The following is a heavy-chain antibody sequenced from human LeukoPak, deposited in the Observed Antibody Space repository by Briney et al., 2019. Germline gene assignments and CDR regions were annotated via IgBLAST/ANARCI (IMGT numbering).Heavy chain of an antibody. J-gene: IGHJ4*02. D-gene: IGHD1-1*01. CDR3: ARNAPFRNDGWPLFDY. Sequence: GGSLRLSCAVSGFTFSDYYMSWIRQAPGKGLEWLSYISSAGDIIYYADSAKGRFTISRDNAKNSLYLQINSLRAEDTALYYCARNAPFRNDGWPLFDYWGQGTLVTVSS. CDR2: ISSAGDII. CDR1: GFTFSDYY. V-gene: IGHV3-11*01.